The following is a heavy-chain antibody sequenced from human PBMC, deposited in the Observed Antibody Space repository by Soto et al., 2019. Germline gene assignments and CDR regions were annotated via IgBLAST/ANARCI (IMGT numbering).Heavy chain of an antibody. CDR2: ISWNGGSV. CDR3: AKGATTTTFKCFDS. Sequence: EVQLVESGGGLVQPGRSLRLSCAASGFTFDHYAMHWVRQVPGKGLEWVSGISWNGGSVGYADSVKGRFTISRDNAKNCLFLQMNGLRVEDTALYYCAKGATTTTFKCFDSWGQGTLVTVSS. CDR1: GFTFDHYA. J-gene: IGHJ4*02. D-gene: IGHD1-26*01. V-gene: IGHV3-9*01.